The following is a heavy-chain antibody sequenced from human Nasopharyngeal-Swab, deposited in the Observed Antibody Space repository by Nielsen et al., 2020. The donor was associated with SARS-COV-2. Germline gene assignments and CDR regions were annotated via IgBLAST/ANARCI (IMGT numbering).Heavy chain of an antibody. D-gene: IGHD2-2*01. CDR1: GGSISSYY. CDR3: GRGACSITTCYENVDV. CDR2: VGSSGST. Sequence: SETLSLTCTVSGGSISSYYWSWIRQPPGKGLEWIGCVGSSGSTNYKPSLKSRVTISVDTSKNQFSLNLSSVTAADTAVYYCGRGACSITTCYENVDVWGQGTTVTVSS. V-gene: IGHV4-59*13. J-gene: IGHJ6*02.